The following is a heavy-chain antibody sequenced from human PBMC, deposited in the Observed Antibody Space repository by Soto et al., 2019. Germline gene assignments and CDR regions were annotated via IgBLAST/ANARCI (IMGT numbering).Heavy chain of an antibody. V-gene: IGHV4-34*01. CDR1: GGSFSGYY. D-gene: IGHD1-1*01. CDR2: INHRGST. J-gene: IGHJ5*02. CDR3: ATTNWNHNWFDP. Sequence: SETLSLTCAVFGGSFSGYYWSWIRQPPGKGLEWIGEINHRGSTNYNPSLKSRVTISVDTSKNQFSLKLSSVTAADTAVYYCATTNWNHNWFDPWGQGTLVTVSS.